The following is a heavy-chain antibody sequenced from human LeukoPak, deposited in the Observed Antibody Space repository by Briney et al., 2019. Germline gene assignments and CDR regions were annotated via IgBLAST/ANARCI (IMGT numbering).Heavy chain of an antibody. J-gene: IGHJ4*02. CDR3: ARDSYSSSWSGLFDY. D-gene: IGHD6-13*01. Sequence: GGSLRLSCAASGFTFSTYWMNWVRQAPGKGLEWVANINKDGSQKYYVDSVKGRFTISRDNAKNSLYLQMSSLRAEDTAVYYCARDSYSSSWSGLFDYWGQGTLVTVSS. V-gene: IGHV3-7*01. CDR2: INKDGSQK. CDR1: GFTFSTYW.